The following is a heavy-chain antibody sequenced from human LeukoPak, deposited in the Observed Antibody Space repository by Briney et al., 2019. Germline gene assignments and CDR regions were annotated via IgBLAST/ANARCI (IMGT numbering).Heavy chain of an antibody. V-gene: IGHV3-73*01. Sequence: GGSLRLSCAASGFTFSGSAMHWVRQASGKGLEWVGRIRSKANSYATAYAASVKGRFTISRDNAKNSLYLQMTSLRAEDTAVYYCVRENSWYFDYWGQGALVTVSS. CDR2: IRSKANSYAT. CDR3: VRENSWYFDY. J-gene: IGHJ4*02. D-gene: IGHD6-13*01. CDR1: GFTFSGSA.